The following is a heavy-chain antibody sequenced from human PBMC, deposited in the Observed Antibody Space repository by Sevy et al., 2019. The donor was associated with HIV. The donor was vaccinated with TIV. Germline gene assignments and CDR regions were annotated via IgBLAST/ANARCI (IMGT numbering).Heavy chain of an antibody. J-gene: IGHJ6*02. CDR1: GLTFSTYD. CDR2: IRYDGSNK. D-gene: IGHD2-8*01. Sequence: GGSLRLSCAASGLTFSTYDMHWVRQAPGKGLEWVADIRYDGSNKYYGDSVRGRFTISRDNSKSTLYVQLNSLRAEDTAVYYCARGRKTTQEWLEELDYYYGMDVWGQGTSVTVSS. V-gene: IGHV3-33*01. CDR3: ARGRKTTQEWLEELDYYYGMDV.